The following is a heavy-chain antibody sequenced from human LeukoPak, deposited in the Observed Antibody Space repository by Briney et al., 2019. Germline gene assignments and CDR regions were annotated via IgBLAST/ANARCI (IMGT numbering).Heavy chain of an antibody. D-gene: IGHD3-10*01. V-gene: IGHV3-74*01. J-gene: IGHJ5*02. Sequence: HPGGSLRLSCAASGFTFSSYWMHWVRQAPGKGLVWVSRINSDGSSTSYADSVKGRFTISRDNAKNTLYLQMNSLRAEDTAVYYCARDGIYYYGSGSYFPYNWFDPWGQGTLVTVSS. CDR2: INSDGSST. CDR1: GFTFSSYW. CDR3: ARDGIYYYGSGSYFPYNWFDP.